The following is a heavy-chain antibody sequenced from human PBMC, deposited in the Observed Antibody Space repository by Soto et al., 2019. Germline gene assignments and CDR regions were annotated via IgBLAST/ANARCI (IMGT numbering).Heavy chain of an antibody. CDR1: GYTFTRYA. J-gene: IGHJ4*02. CDR3: ARSPSMVPFDY. CDR2: INAGNGNT. V-gene: IGHV1-3*01. D-gene: IGHD3-10*01. Sequence: ASVKVSCKASGYTFTRYAMHWVRQAPGQRLEWMGWINAGNGNTKYSQKFQGRVTITRDTSASTAYMELSSLRSEDTAVFYCARSPSMVPFDYWGQGTLVTVSS.